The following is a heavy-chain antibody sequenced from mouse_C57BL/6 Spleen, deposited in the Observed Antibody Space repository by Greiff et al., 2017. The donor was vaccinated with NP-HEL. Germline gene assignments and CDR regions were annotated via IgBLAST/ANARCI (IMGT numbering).Heavy chain of an antibody. CDR2: IRLKSDNYAT. D-gene: IGHD2-5*01. CDR1: GFTFSNYW. Sequence: EVKLMESGGGLVQPGGSMKLSCVASGFTFSNYWMNWVRQSPEKGLEWVAQIRLKSDNYATHYAESVKGRFTISRDDSKSSVYLQMNNLRAEDTGIYYCTRSNYVAWFAYWGQGTLVTVSA. J-gene: IGHJ3*01. V-gene: IGHV6-3*01. CDR3: TRSNYVAWFAY.